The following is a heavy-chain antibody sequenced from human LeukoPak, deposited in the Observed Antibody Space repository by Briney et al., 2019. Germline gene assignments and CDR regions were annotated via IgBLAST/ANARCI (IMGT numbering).Heavy chain of an antibody. J-gene: IGHJ4*02. CDR3: ASRCSGYDSGGYYFDY. V-gene: IGHV5-51*01. D-gene: IGHD5-12*01. CDR1: GYSFTSYW. Sequence: GESLQISCKGSGYSFTSYWIGWVRQMPGKGLEWMGIIYPGDSDTRYSPSFQGQVTISADKSISTAYLQWSSLKASDTAMYYCASRCSGYDSGGYYFDYWGQGTLVTVSS. CDR2: IYPGDSDT.